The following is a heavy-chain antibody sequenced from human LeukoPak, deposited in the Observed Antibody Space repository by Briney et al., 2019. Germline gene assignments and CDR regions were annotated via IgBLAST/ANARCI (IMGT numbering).Heavy chain of an antibody. Sequence: PGGSLRLSCAASGFTFSSYEMNSVRQAPGKGLEWVSYISSSGSTIYYADSVKGQFTISRDNAKNSLYLQMNSLRAEDTAVYYCARDSYDFWSGYYPDYYYYMDVWGKGTTVTVSS. V-gene: IGHV3-48*03. CDR1: GFTFSSYE. J-gene: IGHJ6*03. CDR3: ARDSYDFWSGYYPDYYYYMDV. D-gene: IGHD3-3*01. CDR2: ISSSGSTI.